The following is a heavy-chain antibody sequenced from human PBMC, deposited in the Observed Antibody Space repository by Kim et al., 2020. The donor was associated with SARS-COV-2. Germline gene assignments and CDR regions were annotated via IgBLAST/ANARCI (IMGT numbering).Heavy chain of an antibody. Sequence: SETLSLTCTVYGGSFSAYYWSWIRQPPQKGLEWIGEITHSGSTNYNPSLKSRVTISVDTSKNQFSLKLSSVTAADTAVYYCARGTRQWLVRGPNYDYLAVWGKGTAVTVAS. D-gene: IGHD6-19*01. V-gene: IGHV4-34*01. CDR2: ITHSGST. CDR3: ARGTRQWLVRGPNYDYLAV. J-gene: IGHJ6*03. CDR1: GGSFSAYY.